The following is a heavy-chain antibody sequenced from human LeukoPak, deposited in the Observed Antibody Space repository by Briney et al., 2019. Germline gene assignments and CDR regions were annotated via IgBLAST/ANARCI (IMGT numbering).Heavy chain of an antibody. CDR1: GGSFSGYY. J-gene: IGHJ6*03. CDR3: ARHGLLWFGEYYYMDV. V-gene: IGHV4-34*01. D-gene: IGHD3-10*01. Sequence: ASETLSLTCAVYGGSFSGYYWSWIRQPPGKGLEWIGEINHSGSTNYNPSLKSRVTISVDTSKNQFSLKLSSVTAADTAVYYCARHGLLWFGEYYYMDVWGKGTTVTISS. CDR2: INHSGST.